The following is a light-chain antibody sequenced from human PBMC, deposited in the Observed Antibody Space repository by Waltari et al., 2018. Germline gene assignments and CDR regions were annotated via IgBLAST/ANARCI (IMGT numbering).Light chain of an antibody. CDR2: KDT. J-gene: IGLJ3*02. CDR1: ALPQQY. Sequence: SYELTQPPSVSVSPGQTARITCSGDALPQQYTDWYQQKPGQAPVLVIYKDTERPSGIPERFSGSSSGTTVTLTISGLQAEDEADYYCQSADSSGTYWMFGGGTKLTVL. CDR3: QSADSSGTYWM. V-gene: IGLV3-25*03.